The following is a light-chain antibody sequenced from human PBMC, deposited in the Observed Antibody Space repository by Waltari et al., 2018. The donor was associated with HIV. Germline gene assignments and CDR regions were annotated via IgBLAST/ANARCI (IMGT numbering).Light chain of an antibody. CDR1: SLPKQF. CDR2: KDR. CDR3: QSADSSGSFWV. Sequence: SSDLTQPPSLSVSPGQTATITCSGDSLPKQFGYWYQQKAGQAPVLIINKDRERPSWIPERFSGSSSGTTVTLTITEVQAEDEADYHCQSADSSGSFWVFGGGTKLTVL. V-gene: IGLV3-25*03. J-gene: IGLJ3*02.